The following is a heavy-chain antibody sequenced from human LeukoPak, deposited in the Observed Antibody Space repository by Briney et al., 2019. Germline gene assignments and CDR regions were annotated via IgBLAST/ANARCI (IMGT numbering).Heavy chain of an antibody. D-gene: IGHD6-13*01. CDR3: ARFRGYISSWYVLDY. Sequence: PGGSRRLSCAASGFTFSTYSMNWVRQAPGKGLEWVSYISTSGSTIYYADSVKGRFTISRDNAKNSLYLQMNSLRDEDTATYYCARFRGYISSWYVLDYWGQGSLVTVSS. V-gene: IGHV3-48*02. J-gene: IGHJ4*02. CDR1: GFTFSTYS. CDR2: ISTSGSTI.